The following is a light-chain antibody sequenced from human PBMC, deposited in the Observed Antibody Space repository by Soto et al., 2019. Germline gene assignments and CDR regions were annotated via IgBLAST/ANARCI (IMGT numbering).Light chain of an antibody. J-gene: IGKJ1*01. Sequence: DIQMTQSPSTLSASVGDRVTITCRASQSISSWLAWYQQKPGKAPKLLIYKASSLESRVPSRFSGSGSGTEFTLTSSSLQPADFATYYCQQYNTYSRTFGQGTKVEIK. CDR2: KAS. CDR3: QQYNTYSRT. V-gene: IGKV1-5*03. CDR1: QSISSW.